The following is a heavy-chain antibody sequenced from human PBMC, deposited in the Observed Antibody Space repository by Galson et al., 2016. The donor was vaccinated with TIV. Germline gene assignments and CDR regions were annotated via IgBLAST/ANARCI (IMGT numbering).Heavy chain of an antibody. CDR2: ITGSGGHS. CDR1: GFTFSDYA. D-gene: IGHD1-14*01. V-gene: IGHV3-23*01. Sequence: SLRLSCATSGFTFSDYAVAWVRQAPTKGLEWVSVITGSGGHSYYADSVNGRFTIFRDNSQGTVILQMSSLRVEDTAVYFCAKGARFGQPFYFDYWGQGALVAVSS. J-gene: IGHJ4*02. CDR3: AKGARFGQPFYFDY.